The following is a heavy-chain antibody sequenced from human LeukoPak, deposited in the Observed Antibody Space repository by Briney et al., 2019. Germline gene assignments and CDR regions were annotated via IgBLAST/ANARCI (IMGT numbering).Heavy chain of an antibody. CDR3: VRGVGVSRFNYLDP. D-gene: IGHD1-7*01. CDR1: GFTFSSFG. V-gene: IGHV3-33*01. J-gene: IGHJ5*02. CDR2: IWYDASNK. Sequence: PGGSLRLSCAASGFTFSSFGMHWVRQAPGKGLEWVAVIWYDASNKYYVDSVKGRFTISRDNSKNTLYPQMNSLRDDDTAVYYCVRGVGVSRFNYLDPWGQGTLVIVSS.